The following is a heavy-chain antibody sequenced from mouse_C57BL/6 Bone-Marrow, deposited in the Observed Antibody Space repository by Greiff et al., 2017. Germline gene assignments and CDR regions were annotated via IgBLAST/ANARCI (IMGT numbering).Heavy chain of an antibody. V-gene: IGHV1-81*01. CDR1: GYTFTSYG. CDR2: IYPRSGNT. Sequence: VKLQQSGAELARPGASVKLSCKASGYTFTSYGISWVKQRTGQGLEWIGEIYPRSGNTYYNEKFKGKATLTADKSSSTAYIELRSLTSEDSAVYFCARLGGFRAMDYWGQGTSVTVSS. CDR3: ARLGGFRAMDY. J-gene: IGHJ4*01.